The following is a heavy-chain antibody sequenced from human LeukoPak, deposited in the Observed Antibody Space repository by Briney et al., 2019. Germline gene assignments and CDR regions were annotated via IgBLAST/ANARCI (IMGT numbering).Heavy chain of an antibody. V-gene: IGHV4-59*08. D-gene: IGHD6-6*01. CDR1: GGSIISYD. CDR2: IYYSGST. J-gene: IGHJ6*02. CDR3: ARHLYTNSARFSYGMDV. Sequence: PSDTLSLTCSVSGGSIISYDWSWIRQPPGKGLEWIAYIYYSGSTNYTPSLKSRSTISVDTSRNQFSLSLSSLTAADTAVYYCARHLYTNSARFSYGMDVWGHGTAVTVSS.